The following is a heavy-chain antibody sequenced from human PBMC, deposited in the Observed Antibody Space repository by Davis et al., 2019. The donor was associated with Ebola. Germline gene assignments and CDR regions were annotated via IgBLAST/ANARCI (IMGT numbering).Heavy chain of an antibody. CDR1: GYTFTTYG. CDR2: ISVYNGHT. J-gene: IGHJ3*01. Sequence: ASVKVSCKASGYTFTTYGINWVRQAPGQGLEWMGWISVYNGHTNSAQKVQDRLTMTTDTSTTTAYMELRSLTSDDTAIYYCARDRGAWWELPGSMCAFDVWGRGTMVTVSS. CDR3: ARDRGAWWELPGSMCAFDV. V-gene: IGHV1-18*04. D-gene: IGHD1-26*01.